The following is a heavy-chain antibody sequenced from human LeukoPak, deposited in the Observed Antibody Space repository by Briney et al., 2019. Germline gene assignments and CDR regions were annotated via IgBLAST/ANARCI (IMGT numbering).Heavy chain of an antibody. Sequence: PSETLSLTCTVSGGSISSGGYYWSWIRQHPGKGLEWIGYIYYSGSTYYNPSLKSRVTISVDTSKNQFSLKLSSVTAADTAVYYCAREQGYGSGSKGYYYYYGMDVWGQGTTVIVSS. J-gene: IGHJ6*02. CDR3: AREQGYGSGSKGYYYYYGMDV. D-gene: IGHD3-10*01. CDR1: GGSISSGGYY. V-gene: IGHV4-31*03. CDR2: IYYSGST.